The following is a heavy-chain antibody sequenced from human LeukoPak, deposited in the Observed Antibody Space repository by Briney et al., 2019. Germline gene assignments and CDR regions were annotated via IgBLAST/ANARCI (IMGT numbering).Heavy chain of an antibody. D-gene: IGHD1-26*01. J-gene: IGHJ4*02. Sequence: GGSLRLSCAASGFTFRDYWMHWVRQAPGKGPVWVSRIDNDGRKITYADSVKGRFTISRDNAKNTLYLQPNSLRAEDTAVYYCAREWLNSGSLTEYWGQGALVTVSS. V-gene: IGHV3-74*01. CDR2: IDNDGRKI. CDR3: AREWLNSGSLTEY. CDR1: GFTFRDYW.